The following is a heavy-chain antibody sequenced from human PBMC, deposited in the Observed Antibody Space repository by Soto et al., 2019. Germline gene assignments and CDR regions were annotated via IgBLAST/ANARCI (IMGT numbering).Heavy chain of an antibody. CDR2: ISYDGSRE. J-gene: IGHJ3*02. CDR3: AKDHTLYCGGDCYTWRTGTFHI. CDR1: GFTFRNYG. Sequence: GGSLRLSCAASGFTFRNYGFHWVRQAPGKGLEWVTVISYDGSREYYVDSVKGRFTVSRDNSKNTVYLQMNSLRVEDTAVYYCAKDHTLYCGGDCYTWRTGTFHIWGQGTTVTVSS. V-gene: IGHV3-30*18. D-gene: IGHD2-21*02.